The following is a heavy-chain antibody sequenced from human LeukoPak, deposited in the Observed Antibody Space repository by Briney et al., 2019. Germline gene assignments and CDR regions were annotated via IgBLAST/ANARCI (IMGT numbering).Heavy chain of an antibody. D-gene: IGHD4-17*01. CDR2: ISYDGSNK. J-gene: IGHJ4*02. Sequence: GGSLRLSCAASGFTFSSYGMHWVRQAPGKGLEWVAVISYDGSNKYYADSVKGRFTISRDNSKNTLYLQMNSLRAEDTAVYYCAKSHASYGAGALFDYWGQGTLVTVSS. V-gene: IGHV3-30*18. CDR3: AKSHASYGAGALFDY. CDR1: GFTFSSYG.